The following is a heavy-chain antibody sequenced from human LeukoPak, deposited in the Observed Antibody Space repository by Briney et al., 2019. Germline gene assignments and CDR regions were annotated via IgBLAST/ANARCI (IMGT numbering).Heavy chain of an antibody. CDR2: INPNSGAT. CDR1: GNTFTAYY. Sequence: GASVKVSCKASGNTFTAYYIHWVRQAPGQGLEWMGCINPNSGATNSAQKFQGRVTMTRDTSISTAYLDLSRLRSDDTAVYYCARGWVVPTSIPDYWGQGTTVTVSS. CDR3: ARGWVVPTSIPDY. V-gene: IGHV1-2*02. J-gene: IGHJ4*03. D-gene: IGHD2/OR15-2a*01.